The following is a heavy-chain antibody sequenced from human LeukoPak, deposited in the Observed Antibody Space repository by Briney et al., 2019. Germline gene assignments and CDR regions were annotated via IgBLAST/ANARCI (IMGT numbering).Heavy chain of an antibody. CDR3: AKSVIPTAYQGTYYMDV. V-gene: IGHV3-30*02. D-gene: IGHD2-2*01. J-gene: IGHJ6*03. CDR2: IRDDGSKV. CDR1: GFTFSNYR. Sequence: GGSVTLSCEPSGFTFSNYRMHWVRQAPGKGLEGAAFIRDDGSKVHYADSVKGRFTISRHSSKSTLYLQTNSLRAEDTAVYYCAKSVIPTAYQGTYYMDVWGKGTTVIVSS.